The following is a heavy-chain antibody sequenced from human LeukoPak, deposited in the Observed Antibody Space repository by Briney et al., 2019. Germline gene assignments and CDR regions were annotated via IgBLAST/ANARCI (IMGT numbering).Heavy chain of an antibody. Sequence: PGGSLRLSCAASGFTFSSYSMNWVRQAPGKWLEWVSSISSSSSYIYYADSVKGRFTISRDNAKNSLYLQMNSLRAEDTAVYYCASTVEMATTRDYWGQGTLVTVSS. V-gene: IGHV3-21*01. J-gene: IGHJ4*02. CDR3: ASTVEMATTRDY. CDR1: GFTFSSYS. CDR2: ISSSSSYI. D-gene: IGHD5-24*01.